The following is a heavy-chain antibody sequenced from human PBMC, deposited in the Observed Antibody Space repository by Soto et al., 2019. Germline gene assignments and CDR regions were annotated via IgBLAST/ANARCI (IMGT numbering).Heavy chain of an antibody. CDR3: AKSYGDTWQQYFFDS. D-gene: IGHD5-18*01. Sequence: EVQLLESGGGLVQPGGSLRLSCTASGFTFSAYSMSWVRQAPGKGLEWVSGMSGLGGSTYYTDSVRGRFTISRDNSQNTLYLQMNSLRAEDTAVYYCAKSYGDTWQQYFFDSWGQGTLLTVSS. V-gene: IGHV3-23*01. CDR2: MSGLGGST. J-gene: IGHJ4*02. CDR1: GFTFSAYS.